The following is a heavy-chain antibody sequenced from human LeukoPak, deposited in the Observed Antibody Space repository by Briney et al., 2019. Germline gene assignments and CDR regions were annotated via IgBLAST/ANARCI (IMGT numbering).Heavy chain of an antibody. CDR3: AREYRGPDYYYYYYMDV. J-gene: IGHJ6*03. D-gene: IGHD1-14*01. CDR1: GGSISSYY. Sequence: SETLCLTCTVSGGSISSYYWSWIRQPAGKGLEWIGRIYTSGSTNYNPSLKSRVTMSVDTSKNQFSLKLSSVTAADTAVYYCAREYRGPDYYYYYYMDVWGKGTTVTVSS. CDR2: IYTSGST. V-gene: IGHV4-4*07.